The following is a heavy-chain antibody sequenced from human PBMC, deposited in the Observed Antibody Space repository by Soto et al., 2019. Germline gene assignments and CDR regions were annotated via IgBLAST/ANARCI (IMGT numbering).Heavy chain of an antibody. CDR2: IYYSGST. V-gene: IGHV4-30-4*01. Sequence: SETLSLTCTVSGGSIISGDYYWSWIRQPPGKGLEWIGYIYYSGSTYYNPSLKSRVTISVDTSKNQFSLKLSSVTAADTAVYYCARGQTGGWYYFDYWGQGTLVTVS. CDR1: GGSIISGDYY. D-gene: IGHD6-19*01. CDR3: ARGQTGGWYYFDY. J-gene: IGHJ4*02.